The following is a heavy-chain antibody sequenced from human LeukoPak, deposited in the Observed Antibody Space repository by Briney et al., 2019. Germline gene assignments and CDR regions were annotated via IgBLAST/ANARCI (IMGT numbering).Heavy chain of an antibody. Sequence: GGSLRLSCAASGITFSTYAMSWFRQAPGKGREWVSSISDRGSDTDYADSGKGRFTISRDNSRNTLFLQMNSLPAEETAVYYCASLSGSTGATSRVLHYWGQGTLVTVSA. V-gene: IGHV3-23*01. D-gene: IGHD1-1*01. CDR1: GITFSTYA. CDR2: ISDRGSDT. CDR3: ASLSGSTGATSRVLHY. J-gene: IGHJ4*02.